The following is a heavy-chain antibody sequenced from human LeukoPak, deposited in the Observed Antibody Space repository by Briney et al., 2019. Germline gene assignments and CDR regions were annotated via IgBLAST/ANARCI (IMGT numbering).Heavy chain of an antibody. Sequence: SVKVSCKASGGTFTSYAISWVRQAPGQRLEWMGVIIPKFGTPNHAQKFRGRVTITADESTSTAYMELSSLRSEDTAVYYCARAAAQIEFGVVMGNWLDPWGQGTLVTVSS. D-gene: IGHD3-3*01. V-gene: IGHV1-69*13. J-gene: IGHJ5*02. CDR2: IIPKFGTP. CDR1: GGTFTSYA. CDR3: ARAAAQIEFGVVMGNWLDP.